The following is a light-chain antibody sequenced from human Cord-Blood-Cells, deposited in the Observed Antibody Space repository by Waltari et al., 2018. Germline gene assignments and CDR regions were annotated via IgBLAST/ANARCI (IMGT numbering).Light chain of an antibody. CDR3: QQYDNLPPLT. CDR2: DAS. J-gene: IGKJ4*01. Sequence: DIQMIQSPSSLSASVGDRVTITCQASQDISNYLNWYQQKPGKAPKLLIYDASNLETGVPSRCSGSGSGTDFTFTISSLQPEDIATYYCQQYDNLPPLTFGGGTKVEIK. CDR1: QDISNY. V-gene: IGKV1-33*01.